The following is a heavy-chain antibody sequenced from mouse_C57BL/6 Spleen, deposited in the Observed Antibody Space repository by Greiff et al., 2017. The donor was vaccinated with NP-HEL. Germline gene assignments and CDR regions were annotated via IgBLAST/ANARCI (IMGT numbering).Heavy chain of an antibody. V-gene: IGHV5-17*01. CDR1: GFTFSDYG. Sequence: EVKLMESGGGLVKPGGSLKLSCAASGFTFSDYGMHWVRQAPEKGLEWVAYISSGSSTIYYADTVKGRFTISRDNAKNTLFLQMTGLGSEDTAMYYCGRGGYLDVWGTGTTVTVSS. CDR3: GRGGYLDV. CDR2: ISSGSSTI. J-gene: IGHJ1*03.